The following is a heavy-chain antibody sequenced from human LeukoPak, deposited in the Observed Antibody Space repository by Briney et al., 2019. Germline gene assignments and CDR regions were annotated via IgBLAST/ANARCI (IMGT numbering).Heavy chain of an antibody. Sequence: PSETLSLTCTVSGGSISSGGYYWSWIRQHPGKGLEWIGYIYYSGSTYYNPSLKSRVTISVDTSKNQFSLKLSSVTAADTAVYYCATARYGSGPYGAFDIWGQGTMVTVSS. V-gene: IGHV4-31*03. CDR2: IYYSGST. D-gene: IGHD3-10*01. CDR1: GGSISSGGYY. J-gene: IGHJ3*02. CDR3: ATARYGSGPYGAFDI.